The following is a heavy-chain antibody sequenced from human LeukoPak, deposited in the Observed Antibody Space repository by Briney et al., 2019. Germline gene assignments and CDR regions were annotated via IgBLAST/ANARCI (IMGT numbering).Heavy chain of an antibody. V-gene: IGHV4-59*08. CDR3: ARHLYESRGQTSFDY. Sequence: SETLSLTCTVSGGSISSYYWSWIRQPPGKGLEWIGYIYYSGSTNYNPSLKSRVTISIDTSQNQFSLKLSSVTAADTAMYYCARHLYESRGQTSFDYWGQGTLVTVSS. J-gene: IGHJ4*02. CDR1: GGSISSYY. D-gene: IGHD3-22*01. CDR2: IYYSGST.